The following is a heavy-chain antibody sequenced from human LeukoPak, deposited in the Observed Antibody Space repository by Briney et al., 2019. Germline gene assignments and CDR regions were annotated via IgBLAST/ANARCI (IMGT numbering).Heavy chain of an antibody. D-gene: IGHD5-12*01. V-gene: IGHV3-66*01. J-gene: IGHJ5*02. CDR1: GFTVSSNY. CDR2: IYSGGSA. Sequence: GGSLRLSCAASGFTVSSNYMSWVRQAPGKGLEWVSVIYSGGSAYYADSVKGRFTISRDNPKNTLYLQMNSLRAEDTAVYYCARAREGYVGWFDPWGQGTLVTVSS. CDR3: ARAREGYVGWFDP.